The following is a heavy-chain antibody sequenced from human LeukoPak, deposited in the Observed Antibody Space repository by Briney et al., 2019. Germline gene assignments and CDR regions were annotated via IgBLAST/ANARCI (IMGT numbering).Heavy chain of an antibody. CDR1: GFTFNNYA. J-gene: IGHJ3*02. Sequence: GGSLRLSCAASGFTFNNYAMHWVRQAPGKGLEWVAVISYDGTNKYSADSVKGRFTISRDNSKNTLYLQMNSLRTEDTAVYYCTKGYGGSYLDSAFDIWGQGTVVTVSS. D-gene: IGHD1-26*01. V-gene: IGHV3-30*18. CDR3: TKGYGGSYLDSAFDI. CDR2: ISYDGTNK.